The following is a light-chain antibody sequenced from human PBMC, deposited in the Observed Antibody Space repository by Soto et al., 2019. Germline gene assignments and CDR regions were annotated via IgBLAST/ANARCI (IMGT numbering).Light chain of an antibody. CDR1: SSDVGGNKY. J-gene: IGLJ1*01. Sequence: TQPSSLSGSPGQSSPLSCPGTSSDVGGNKYVSWYQPYPGKAPKLMICDVSNRPSGVSNRFSGSKSGNTASLTISGLQAEDEADYYCSAFTGTTYVFGTGTKVTVL. V-gene: IGLV2-14*03. CDR2: DVS. CDR3: SAFTGTTYV.